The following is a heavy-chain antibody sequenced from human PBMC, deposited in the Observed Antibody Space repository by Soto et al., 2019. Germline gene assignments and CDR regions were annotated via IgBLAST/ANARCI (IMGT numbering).Heavy chain of an antibody. J-gene: IGHJ5*02. CDR1: GYTFTGYY. CDR2: INPNSGGT. V-gene: IGHV1-2*02. D-gene: IGHD2-2*02. Sequence: QVQLVQSGAEVKKPGASVKVSCKASGYTFTGYYMHWVRQAPGQGLEWMGWINPNSGGTNYAQKFQGRVTMTRDTSISTAYMELSRLRSDDTAVYYCARVQTGYQLLYRHSYWFDPWGQGTLVTVSS. CDR3: ARVQTGYQLLYRHSYWFDP.